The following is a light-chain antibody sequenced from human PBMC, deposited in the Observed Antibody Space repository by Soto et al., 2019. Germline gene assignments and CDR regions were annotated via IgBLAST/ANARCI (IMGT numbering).Light chain of an antibody. V-gene: IGKV1-39*01. CDR1: QSISSY. CDR2: AAS. CDR3: QQSYSPPQT. J-gene: IGKJ5*01. Sequence: DIPSTECPFSLTASVADRFTITCLASQSISSYLNWYQQKPGKAPKLLIYAASSLQSGVPSRFSGSGSGTDFTLTISRLQPEDFATYYCQQSYSPPQTFGHGTRMEI.